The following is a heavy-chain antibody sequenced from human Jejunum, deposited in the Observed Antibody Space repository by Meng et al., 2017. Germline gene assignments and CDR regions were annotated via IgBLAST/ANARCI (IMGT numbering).Heavy chain of an antibody. CDR1: GFTFSSYW. Sequence: GESLKISCAASGFTFSSYWMHWVRQAPGKGLVWVSRINGDGSSIAYADSVKGRFTISRDNAKNILYLQMNSVRAEDTAVYRCAILGAIEPTVTTTAGDDYWGQGTLVTVSS. D-gene: IGHD4-17*01. J-gene: IGHJ4*02. V-gene: IGHV3-74*01. CDR3: AILGAIEPTVTTTAGDDY. CDR2: INGDGSSI.